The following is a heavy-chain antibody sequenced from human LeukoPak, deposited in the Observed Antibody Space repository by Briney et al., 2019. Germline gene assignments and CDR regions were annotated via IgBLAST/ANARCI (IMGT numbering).Heavy chain of an antibody. CDR3: VLSGELRSGDY. Sequence: PSGTLSLTCVVSGASISHSHWWTWVRQTPGRGLEWIGEIYHTGTTNYNPSLRGRVNMSVDKSKNQFSLHLNSVAVADTAVYYCVLSGELRSGDYWGQGTLVTVSS. J-gene: IGHJ4*02. D-gene: IGHD3-10*01. CDR2: IYHTGTT. V-gene: IGHV4-4*02. CDR1: GASISHSHW.